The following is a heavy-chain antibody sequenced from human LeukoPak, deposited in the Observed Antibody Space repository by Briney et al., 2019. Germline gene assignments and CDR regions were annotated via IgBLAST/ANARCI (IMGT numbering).Heavy chain of an antibody. CDR2: VIPIFGTA. CDR1: GGTFSSYA. V-gene: IGHV1-69*05. D-gene: IGHD4-17*01. CDR3: ARAVHDYGDYVEGFDY. J-gene: IGHJ4*02. Sequence: SVKVSCKASGGTFSSYAISWVRQAPGQGLEWMGGVIPIFGTANYAQKFQGRVTITTDESTSTAYMELSSLRSEDTAVYYCARAVHDYGDYVEGFDYWGQGTLVTVSS.